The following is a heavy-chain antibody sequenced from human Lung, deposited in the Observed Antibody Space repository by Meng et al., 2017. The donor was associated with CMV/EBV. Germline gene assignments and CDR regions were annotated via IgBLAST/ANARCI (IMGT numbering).Heavy chain of an antibody. D-gene: IGHD5-18*01. CDR1: GFTFSSYA. Sequence: GESLKISCAASGFTFSSYAMTWIRQAPGKGLEWVSATSGSGGGTYYADSVKGRFAISRDNFKNILYLQMNSLRAEDTAVYYCAKECGFSYGCYFDSWGQGTXVTVDS. CDR2: TSGSGGGT. CDR3: AKECGFSYGCYFDS. V-gene: IGHV3-23*01. J-gene: IGHJ4*02.